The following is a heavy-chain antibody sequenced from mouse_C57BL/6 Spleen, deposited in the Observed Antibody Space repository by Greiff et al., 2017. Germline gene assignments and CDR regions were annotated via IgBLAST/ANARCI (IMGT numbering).Heavy chain of an antibody. CDR3: ARGDGNYYAMDY. Sequence: VQLQQSGAELVKPGASVKISCKASGYAFSSYWMNWVKQRPGKGLEWIGQIYPGDGDTNYNGKFKGKATLTADKSSSTAYMQLSSLTSEDSAVYFCARGDGNYYAMDYGGQGTSVTVSS. D-gene: IGHD2-1*01. J-gene: IGHJ4*01. CDR2: IYPGDGDT. V-gene: IGHV1-80*01. CDR1: GYAFSSYW.